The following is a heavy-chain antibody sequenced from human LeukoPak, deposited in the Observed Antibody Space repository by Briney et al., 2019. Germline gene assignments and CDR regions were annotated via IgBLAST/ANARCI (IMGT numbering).Heavy chain of an antibody. CDR2: IIPIFGTA. CDR3: ARDIAAAAERYNWFDP. CDR1: GGTFSSYA. D-gene: IGHD6-13*01. V-gene: IGHV1-69*13. Sequence: GASVKVSCKASGGTFSSYAISWVRRAPGQGLEWMGGIIPIFGTANYAQKFQGRVTITADESTSTAYMELSSLRSEDTAVYYCARDIAAAAERYNWFDPWGQGTLVTVSS. J-gene: IGHJ5*02.